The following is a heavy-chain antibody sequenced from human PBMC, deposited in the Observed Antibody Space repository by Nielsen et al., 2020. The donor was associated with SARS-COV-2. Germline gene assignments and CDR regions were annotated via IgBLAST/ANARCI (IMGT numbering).Heavy chain of an antibody. CDR1: GFTFSSYA. CDR3: AREGEMATISWYFDL. J-gene: IGHJ2*01. CDR2: ISYDGSNK. Sequence: GESLKISCAASGFTFSSYAMHWVRQAPGKGLEWVAVISYDGSNKYYADSVKGRFTISRDNSKNTLYLQMNSLRAEDTAVYYCAREGEMATISWYFDLWGRGTLVTVSS. V-gene: IGHV3-30-3*01. D-gene: IGHD5-24*01.